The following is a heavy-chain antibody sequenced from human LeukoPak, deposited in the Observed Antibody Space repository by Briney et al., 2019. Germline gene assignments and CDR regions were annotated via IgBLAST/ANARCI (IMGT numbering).Heavy chain of an antibody. CDR1: GFTFSSYA. Sequence: PGGSLRLSCAASGFTFSSYAMDWVRQSPGKGLEYVSTISTNGDITYYADSVKGRFTISRDNVKNSLYLQMNNLRAEDTAVYYCARVLDSSTSRYQPLKYWGKGTLVTVSS. D-gene: IGHD2-2*01. J-gene: IGHJ4*02. V-gene: IGHV3-64*02. CDR2: ISTNGDIT. CDR3: ARVLDSSTSRYQPLKY.